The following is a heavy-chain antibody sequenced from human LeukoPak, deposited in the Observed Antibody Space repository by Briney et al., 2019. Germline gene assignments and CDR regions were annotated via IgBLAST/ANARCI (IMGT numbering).Heavy chain of an antibody. V-gene: IGHV3-30*02. CDR1: GFTFSSYW. CDR3: AKGTGPKAGSRFDP. J-gene: IGHJ5*02. D-gene: IGHD3-10*01. Sequence: GGSLRLSCAASGFTFSSYWMSWVRQAPGKGLEWVAFIRYDGSNKYYADSVKGRFTISRDNSKNTLYLQMNSLRAEDTAVYYCAKGTGPKAGSRFDPWGQGTLVTVSS. CDR2: IRYDGSNK.